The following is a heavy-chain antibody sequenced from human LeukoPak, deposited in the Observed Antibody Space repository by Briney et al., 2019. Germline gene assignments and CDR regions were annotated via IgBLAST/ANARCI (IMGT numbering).Heavy chain of an antibody. CDR3: ARVREDKRITIFGVVTPKYYFDY. CDR2: IYYSGST. J-gene: IGHJ4*02. D-gene: IGHD3-3*01. CDR1: GGSISSYY. Sequence: KPSETLSLTCTVSGGSISSYYWSWIRQPPGKGLEWIGYIYYSGSTNYNPSLKSRVTISVDTSKNQFSLKLSSVTAADTAVYYCARVREDKRITIFGVVTPKYYFDYWGQGTLVTVSS. V-gene: IGHV4-59*01.